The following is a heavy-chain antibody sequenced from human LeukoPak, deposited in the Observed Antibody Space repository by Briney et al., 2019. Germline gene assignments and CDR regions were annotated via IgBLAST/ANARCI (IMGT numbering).Heavy chain of an antibody. Sequence: SETLSLTCAVYGGSFSGYYWSWIRQPPGKGLEWIGEINHSGSTNYNPSLKSRVTISVDTSKNQFSLKLSSVTAADTAVYYCARSPTYYYGSGSNYFDYWGQGTLVTVSS. D-gene: IGHD3-10*01. CDR2: INHSGST. CDR1: GGSFSGYY. J-gene: IGHJ4*02. CDR3: ARSPTYYYGSGSNYFDY. V-gene: IGHV4-34*09.